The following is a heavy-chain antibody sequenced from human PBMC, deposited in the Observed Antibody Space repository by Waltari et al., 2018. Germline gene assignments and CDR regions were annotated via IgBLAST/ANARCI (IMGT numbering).Heavy chain of an antibody. V-gene: IGHV3-23*01. J-gene: IGHJ4*02. CDR2: ISGTGGST. D-gene: IGHD2-2*01. CDR1: GFSFSSHA. Sequence: EVQLMESGGGVVQPGGSLRRARAASGFSFSSHAMSWGRPAPGKGLEWVSGISGTGGSTNYADSVKGRFTISRDNSKNALYLQMNSLRAEDTAVYYCAKLPGKYQLLFYFDYWGQGTLVTVSS. CDR3: AKLPGKYQLLFYFDY.